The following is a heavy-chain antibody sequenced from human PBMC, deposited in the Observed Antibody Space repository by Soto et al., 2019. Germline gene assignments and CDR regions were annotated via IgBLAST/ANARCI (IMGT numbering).Heavy chain of an antibody. CDR1: GYTFGIYG. Sequence: ASVKVSCKASGYTFGIYGISWVRQVPGKGPEWMRWISADNGDTKYAQRMQGRVTMTTDTATSTAYMELRSLRSDDTAVYYCARDRSYYYDSSGYPFDFWGQGSLVTVPQ. D-gene: IGHD3-22*01. CDR3: ARDRSYYYDSSGYPFDF. CDR2: ISADNGDT. J-gene: IGHJ4*02. V-gene: IGHV1-18*01.